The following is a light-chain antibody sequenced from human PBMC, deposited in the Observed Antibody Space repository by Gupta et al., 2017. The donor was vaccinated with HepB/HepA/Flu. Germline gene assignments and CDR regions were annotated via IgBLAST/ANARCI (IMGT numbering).Light chain of an antibody. Sequence: EIVTTQSPATLSVSPGERVTLSCRASQSVSSNLAWYQQKPGQPPRLLIYGASTRDTGIPARFSGSGSGTEFTLTISSRQSEDFAVYYCQQYNDWPPLTFGQGTKVEIK. CDR3: QQYNDWPPLT. J-gene: IGKJ1*01. CDR1: QSVSSN. CDR2: GAS. V-gene: IGKV3-15*01.